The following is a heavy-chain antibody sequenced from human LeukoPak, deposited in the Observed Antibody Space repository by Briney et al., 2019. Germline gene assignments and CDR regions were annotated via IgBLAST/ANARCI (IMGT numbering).Heavy chain of an antibody. D-gene: IGHD3-10*01. CDR2: IHFRDSET. CDR3: ALGAHGTGYYDF. Sequence: GESLKISCQGSGQSFTNYWIGWVRQMPGKGLEWMAFIHFRDSETRYRPSFQAQVTISADKSISTAYLRWSSLEASDTAMYYCALGAHGTGYYDFWGQGTRVTVSS. CDR1: GQSFTNYW. J-gene: IGHJ4*02. V-gene: IGHV5-51*01.